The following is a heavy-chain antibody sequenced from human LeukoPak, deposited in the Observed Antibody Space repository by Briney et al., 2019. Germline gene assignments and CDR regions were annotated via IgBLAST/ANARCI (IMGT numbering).Heavy chain of an antibody. J-gene: IGHJ3*02. D-gene: IGHD3-3*01. CDR2: ISAYNGNT. V-gene: IGHV1-18*01. CDR1: GYTFTSYG. Sequence: ASVKVSCKASGYTFTSYGISWVRQAPGQRLEWMGWISAYNGNTNYAQKLQGRVTMTTDTSTSTAYMELRSLRSDDTAVYYCARDSKRFLEWSYDAFDIWGQGTMVTVSS. CDR3: ARDSKRFLEWSYDAFDI.